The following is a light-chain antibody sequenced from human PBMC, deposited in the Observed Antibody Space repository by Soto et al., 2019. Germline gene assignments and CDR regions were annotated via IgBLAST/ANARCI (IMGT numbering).Light chain of an antibody. J-gene: IGKJ1*01. Sequence: DIQLTQSPSFLSASVGDRVTITCRASQGIYTYLAWYQQKPGKAPELLIYAASTLQSGVPSRLSGSGSGTEFTLTISSLQPEDFATYYCQHLNSYPLTFGQGTKVEIK. CDR2: AAS. V-gene: IGKV1-9*01. CDR3: QHLNSYPLT. CDR1: QGIYTY.